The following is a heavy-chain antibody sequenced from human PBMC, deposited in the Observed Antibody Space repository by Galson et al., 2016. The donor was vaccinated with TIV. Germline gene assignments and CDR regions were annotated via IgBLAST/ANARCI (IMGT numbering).Heavy chain of an antibody. CDR3: AAATVPNLGDY. D-gene: IGHD4-17*01. CDR1: GFTPSRFW. J-gene: IGHJ4*02. CDR2: INQDGSEK. V-gene: IGHV3-7*03. Sequence: SLRLSCAASGFTPSRFWMTWVRQTSLRGLEWVANINQDGSEKHYVDSVKGRFTISRDNSKNTLYLQMSNLRPEDTAVYFCAAATVPNLGDYWGQGVLVTVSS.